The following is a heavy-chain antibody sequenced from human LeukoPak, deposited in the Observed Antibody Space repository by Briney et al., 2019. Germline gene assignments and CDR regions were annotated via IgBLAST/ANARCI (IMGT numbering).Heavy chain of an antibody. Sequence: GGSLRLSCRVSGFTFNTYWMHWVRQAPGRGLVWVSRMNNDGRVISYADSVKGRFTISRDNAKNTLYLQMNSLRAEDTAVYYCAREFEATGFWALDYWGQGTLVTASS. CDR2: MNNDGRVI. CDR1: GFTFNTYW. CDR3: AREFEATGFWALDY. D-gene: IGHD3-16*01. V-gene: IGHV3-74*01. J-gene: IGHJ4*02.